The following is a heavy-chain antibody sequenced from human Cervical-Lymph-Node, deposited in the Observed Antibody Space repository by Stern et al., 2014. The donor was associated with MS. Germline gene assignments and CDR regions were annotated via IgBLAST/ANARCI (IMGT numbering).Heavy chain of an antibody. J-gene: IGHJ4*02. CDR1: GFTFSSYA. V-gene: IGHV3-30*03. Sequence: QVQLVQSGGGVVQPGRSLRLSWAASGFTFSSYAMHWVRQAPGKGLEWVAVISNDGNRKNFADSVKGRFTISRDSSKNTLYLQMNSLRTEDTAVYYCVPGSGAFDYWGQGTLVTVSS. D-gene: IGHD3-10*01. CDR3: VPGSGAFDY. CDR2: ISNDGNRK.